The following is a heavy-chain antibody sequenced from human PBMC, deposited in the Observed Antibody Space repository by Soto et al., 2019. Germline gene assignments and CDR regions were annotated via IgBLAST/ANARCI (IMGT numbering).Heavy chain of an antibody. Sequence: PGGSLIFSCAASEFTCSSYAMSGVRQAPGKGLEWVSAISGSCVSTYYADSVKGRFTISRDNSKNPLYLQMNSLRAEDTAVYYCAKDQHRYYEFWSGYYVYWGQGALVTVS. D-gene: IGHD3-3*01. CDR2: ISGSCVST. V-gene: IGHV3-23*01. CDR3: AKDQHRYYEFWSGYYVY. CDR1: EFTCSSYA. J-gene: IGHJ1*01.